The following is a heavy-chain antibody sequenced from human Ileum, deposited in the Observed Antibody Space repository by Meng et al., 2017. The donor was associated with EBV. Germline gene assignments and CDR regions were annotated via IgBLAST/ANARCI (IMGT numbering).Heavy chain of an antibody. CDR1: GFTLSTFV. Sequence: QVQVEESGGGVVQPGRSLILSCTGSGFTLSTFVMHWVRQAPGKGLEWVAGISVDGTTEHYPVSVKGRFTISRDNSKDTLYLQMNSLRDDDTAVYYCARGQYSSGHCDVFDIWGQGTMVTVSS. CDR2: ISVDGTTE. J-gene: IGHJ3*02. CDR3: ARGQYSSGHCDVFDI. D-gene: IGHD3-22*01. V-gene: IGHV3-30*04.